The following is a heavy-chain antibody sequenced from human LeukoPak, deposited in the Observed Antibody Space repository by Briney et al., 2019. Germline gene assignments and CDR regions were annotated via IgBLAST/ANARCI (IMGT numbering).Heavy chain of an antibody. J-gene: IGHJ6*02. D-gene: IGHD5-12*01. CDR3: ARDRSEGYSGYDHYYYGMDV. CDR1: GDSVSSNSAA. V-gene: IGHV6-1*01. Sequence: SQTLSLTCAISGDSVSSNSAAWNWIRQSPSRGLEWLGRTYYRSKWYNDYAVSVKSRITINPDTSKNQFSLQLNSVTPEDTAVYYCARDRSEGYSGYDHYYYGMDVWGQGTTVTVSS. CDR2: TYYRSKWYN.